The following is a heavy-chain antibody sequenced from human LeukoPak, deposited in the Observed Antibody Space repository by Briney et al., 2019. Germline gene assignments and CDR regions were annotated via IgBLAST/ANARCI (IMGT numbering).Heavy chain of an antibody. V-gene: IGHV3-23*01. CDR3: ARWQLAPGFDY. J-gene: IGHJ4*02. D-gene: IGHD6-13*01. CDR2: ISGSGST. Sequence: PGGSLRLSCAASGFTFSSYAMSWVRQAPGKGLEWVSAISGSGSTYYADSVKGRFTISRDNSKNTLYLQMNSLRAEDTAVYYCARWQLAPGFDYWGQGTLVTVSS. CDR1: GFTFSSYA.